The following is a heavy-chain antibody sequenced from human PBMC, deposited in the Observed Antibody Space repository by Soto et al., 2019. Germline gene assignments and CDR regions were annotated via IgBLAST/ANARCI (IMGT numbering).Heavy chain of an antibody. CDR3: SRDPPPPDY. CDR2: ISAYNGNT. J-gene: IGHJ4*02. V-gene: IGHV1-18*01. Sequence: ASVKVSCKASGYTFASYAISWMRQAPGQGLEWMGWISAYNGNTNYAQKLQGRVTMTTDTSTSTAYMELRSLRSDDTAVYYCSRDPPPPDYWGQGTLVTVSS. CDR1: GYTFASYA.